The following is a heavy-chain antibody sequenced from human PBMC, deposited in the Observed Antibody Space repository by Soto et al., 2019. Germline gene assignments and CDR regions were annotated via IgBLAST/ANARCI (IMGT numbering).Heavy chain of an antibody. CDR2: IYHSGST. Sequence: SETLSLTCSVSGCSISSGGYSWSWIRQPPGKGLEWIGYIYHSGSTYYNPSLKSRVTISVDRSKNQFSLKLSSVTAADTAVYYCARDYGSGSYYWFDPWGQGTLVTVSS. D-gene: IGHD3-10*01. CDR1: GCSISSGGYS. V-gene: IGHV4-30-2*01. CDR3: ARDYGSGSYYWFDP. J-gene: IGHJ5*02.